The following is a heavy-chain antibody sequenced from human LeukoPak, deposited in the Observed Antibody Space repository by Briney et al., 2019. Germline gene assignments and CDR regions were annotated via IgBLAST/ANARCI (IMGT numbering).Heavy chain of an antibody. J-gene: IGHJ5*02. Sequence: SETLSLTCSVSGGSISSYYWSWIRQPPGKGLEWIGDFYYSGSTNYNPSLKSRVTISVDTSKNQFSLKLSSVTAADTAVYYCARDTAWFDPWGQGTLVTVSS. CDR2: FYYSGST. V-gene: IGHV4-59*01. CDR1: GGSISSYY. CDR3: ARDTAWFDP.